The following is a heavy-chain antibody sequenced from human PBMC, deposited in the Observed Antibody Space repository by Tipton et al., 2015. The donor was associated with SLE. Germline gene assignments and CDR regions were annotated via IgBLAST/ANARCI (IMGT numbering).Heavy chain of an antibody. CDR1: GFTFSRYA. Sequence: VQLVQSGGGLVQRGGSLRLSCTASGFTFSRYAMNWVRQAPGKGLEWVSYISSSNSTIYYADSVKGRFTISRDNAKNSLYLQMNSLRAEDTAVYYCARWAHYDILTAYYQTGDYYYYSGMDVWGQGTTVTVSS. V-gene: IGHV3-48*01. CDR2: ISSSNSTI. J-gene: IGHJ6*02. CDR3: ARWAHYDILTAYYQTGDYYYYSGMDV. D-gene: IGHD3-9*01.